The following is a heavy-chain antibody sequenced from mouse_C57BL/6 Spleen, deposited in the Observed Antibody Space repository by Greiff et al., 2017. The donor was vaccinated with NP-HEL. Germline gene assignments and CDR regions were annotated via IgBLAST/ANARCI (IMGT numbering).Heavy chain of an antibody. CDR3: ARPFDPYYFDY. CDR1: GYTFTSYW. V-gene: IGHV1-64*01. CDR2: IHPNSGST. J-gene: IGHJ2*01. Sequence: QVHVKQSGAELVKPGASVKLSCKASGYTFTSYWMHWVKQRPGQGLEWIGMIHPNSGSTNYNEKFKSKATLTVDKPSSTAYMQLSSLTSEDSAVYYCARPFDPYYFDYWGQGTTLTVSS.